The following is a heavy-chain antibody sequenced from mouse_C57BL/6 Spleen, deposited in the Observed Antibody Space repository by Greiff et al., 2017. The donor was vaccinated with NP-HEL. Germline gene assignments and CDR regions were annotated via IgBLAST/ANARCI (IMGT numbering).Heavy chain of an antibody. CDR1: GFTFSSYA. V-gene: IGHV5-4*01. J-gene: IGHJ4*01. CDR2: ISDGGSYT. CDR3: AREGNFDAMDD. Sequence: EVHLVESGGGLVKPGGSLKLSCAASGFTFSSYAMSWVRQTPEKRLEWVATISDGGSYTYYPDNVKGRFTISRDNAKNNLYLQMSHLKSEDTAMYYCAREGNFDAMDDWGQGTSVTVSS.